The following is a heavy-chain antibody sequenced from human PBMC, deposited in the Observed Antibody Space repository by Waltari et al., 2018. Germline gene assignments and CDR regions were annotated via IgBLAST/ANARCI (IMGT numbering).Heavy chain of an antibody. V-gene: IGHV1-24*01. CDR2: FDPEDGET. Sequence: QVQLVQSGAEVKKPGSSVKVPCKASGGTFSSYALSWVRQAPGQGLEWMGGFDPEDGETIYAQKFQGRVTMTEDTSTDTAYMELSSLRSEDTAVYYCAVERFWEWLGFDPWGQGTLVTVSS. CDR3: AVERFWEWLGFDP. CDR1: GGTFSSYA. J-gene: IGHJ5*02. D-gene: IGHD3-3*01.